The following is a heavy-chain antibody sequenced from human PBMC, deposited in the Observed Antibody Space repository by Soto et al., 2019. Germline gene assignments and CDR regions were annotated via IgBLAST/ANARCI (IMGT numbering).Heavy chain of an antibody. CDR2: ISYDGSNK. Sequence: PGGSLRLSCAASGFTFSSYAMHWVRQAPGKGLEWVAVISYDGSNKYYADSVKGRFTISRDNSKNTLYLQMNSLRAEDTAVYYCARERIASLLFRDGRQCGMDVWGQGTTGTGSS. D-gene: IGHD3-10*01. CDR3: ARERIASLLFRDGRQCGMDV. V-gene: IGHV3-30-3*01. CDR1: GFTFSSYA. J-gene: IGHJ6*02.